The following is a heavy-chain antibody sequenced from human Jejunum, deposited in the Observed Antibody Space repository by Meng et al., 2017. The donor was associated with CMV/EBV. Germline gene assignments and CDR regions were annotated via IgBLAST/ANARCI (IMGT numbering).Heavy chain of an antibody. Sequence: CKASGGTFRNSATSWVRQAPGQGLEWMGNIIPVFDKTNYAQKFQGRVTITADKFTSTAYMELSSLRSDDTAVYYCAGGLGGTIDYWGQGTLVTVSS. CDR2: IIPVFDKT. CDR1: GGTFRNSA. J-gene: IGHJ4*02. CDR3: AGGLGGTIDY. D-gene: IGHD1-26*01. V-gene: IGHV1-69*04.